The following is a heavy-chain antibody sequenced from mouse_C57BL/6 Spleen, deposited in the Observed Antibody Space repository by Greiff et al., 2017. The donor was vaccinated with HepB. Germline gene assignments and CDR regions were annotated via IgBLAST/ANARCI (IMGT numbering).Heavy chain of an antibody. D-gene: IGHD1-1*01. CDR3: ARYYYGSSYVFDY. Sequence: QVQLQQSGAELVKPGASVKLSCKASGYTFTSYWMQWVKQRPGQGLEWIGEIDPSDSYTNYNQKFKGKATLTVDTSSSTAYMQLSSLTSEDSAVYYCARYYYGSSYVFDYWGQGTTLTVSS. V-gene: IGHV1-50*01. CDR1: GYTFTSYW. CDR2: IDPSDSYT. J-gene: IGHJ2*01.